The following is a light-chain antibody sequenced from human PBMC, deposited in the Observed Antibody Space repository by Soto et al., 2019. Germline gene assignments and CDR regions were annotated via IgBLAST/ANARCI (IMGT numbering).Light chain of an antibody. V-gene: IGKV3-15*01. Sequence: IVMTQSPATLSVSPGEKATLSCRASQTVYNNLAWYQQKPGQAPRLLVYFASTRATGVPARFSGSGSGTAFSLTISSLQSEDFALYYCLQFTAWPLTFGGGTKVETK. CDR2: FAS. J-gene: IGKJ4*01. CDR3: LQFTAWPLT. CDR1: QTVYNN.